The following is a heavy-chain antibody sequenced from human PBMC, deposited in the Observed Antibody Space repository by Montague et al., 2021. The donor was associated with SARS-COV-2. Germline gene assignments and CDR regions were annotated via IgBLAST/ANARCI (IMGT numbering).Heavy chain of an antibody. J-gene: IGHJ5*02. Sequence: SETLSLTCSVSGGIIRSSLNYWSWIRQPPGKSLEWIGCIFYTGTTYYNPSLKSRLTMSVDTSNNRFSLKLDSVTVSDTAIYYCHCTGTYRNPGGTWGQGTLVTVSS. CDR1: GGIIRSSLNY. CDR2: IFYTGTT. D-gene: IGHD1-26*01. V-gene: IGHV4-39*01. CDR3: HCTGTYRNPGGT.